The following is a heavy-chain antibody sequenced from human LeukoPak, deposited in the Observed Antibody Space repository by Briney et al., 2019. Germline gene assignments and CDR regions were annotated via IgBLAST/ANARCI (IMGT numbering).Heavy chain of an antibody. Sequence: PGGSLRLSCAASGFTFSSYAMSWVRQAPGKWLEWVSYISSSSSTIYYADSVKGRFTISRDNAKNSLYLQMNSLRAEDTAVYYCAKEGYYDSSGELSWGQGTMVTVSS. J-gene: IGHJ3*01. CDR3: AKEGYYDSSGELS. CDR1: GFTFSSYA. D-gene: IGHD3-22*01. V-gene: IGHV3-48*01. CDR2: ISSSSSTI.